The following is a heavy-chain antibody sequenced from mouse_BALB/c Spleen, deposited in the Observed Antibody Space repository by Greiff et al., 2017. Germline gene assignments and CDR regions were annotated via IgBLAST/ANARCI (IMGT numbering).Heavy chain of an antibody. J-gene: IGHJ4*01. CDR2: ISNGGGST. CDR1: GFTFSSYT. Sequence: EVQGVESGGGLVQPGGSLKLSCAASGFTFSSYTMSWVRQTPEKRLEWVAYISNGGGSTYYPDTVKGRFTISRDNAKNTLYLQMSSLKSEDTAMYYCARGDDYDDYYAMDYWGQGTSVTVSS. D-gene: IGHD2-4*01. CDR3: ARGDDYDDYYAMDY. V-gene: IGHV5-12-2*01.